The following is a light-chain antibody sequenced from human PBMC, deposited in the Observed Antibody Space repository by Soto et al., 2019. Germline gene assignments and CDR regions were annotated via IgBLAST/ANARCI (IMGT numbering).Light chain of an antibody. CDR2: DAS. Sequence: EIVLTQSPATLSLSPGERATLSCRASQSVSSYLAWYQQKPGQAPRLLIYDASNRATGIPARFSGSGSGTDFTPTISSLEPEDFAVYYCQQRSNWLPYTFGQGTKLEIK. CDR3: QQRSNWLPYT. CDR1: QSVSSY. J-gene: IGKJ2*01. V-gene: IGKV3-11*01.